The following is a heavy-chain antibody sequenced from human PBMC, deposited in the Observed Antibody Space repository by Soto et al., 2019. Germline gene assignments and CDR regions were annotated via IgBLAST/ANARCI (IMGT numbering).Heavy chain of an antibody. CDR1: GYSFTSYW. Sequence: GESLKISCKGSGYSFTSYWISWVRQMPGKGLEWMGRIDPSDSYTNYSPSFQGHVTISADKSISTAYLQWSSLKASDTAMYYCPRFGYCTNGVCLPQYGMDVWGQGTTVTVS. D-gene: IGHD2-8*01. V-gene: IGHV5-10-1*01. CDR2: IDPSDSYT. CDR3: PRFGYCTNGVCLPQYGMDV. J-gene: IGHJ6*02.